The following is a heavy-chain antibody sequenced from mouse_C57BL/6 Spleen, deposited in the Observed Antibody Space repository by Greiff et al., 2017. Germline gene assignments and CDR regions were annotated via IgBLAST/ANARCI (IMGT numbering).Heavy chain of an antibody. CDR3: ARNYGSSPPFDY. V-gene: IGHV1-64*01. CDR2: IHPNSGST. CDR1: GYTFTSYW. Sequence: QVQLQQPGAELVKPGASVKLSCKASGYTFTSYWMHWVKQRPGQGLEWIGMIHPNSGSTNYNEKFKSKATLTVDTSSSTAYMQLSSLTSEDSAVYYCARNYGSSPPFDYWGQGTTLTVSS. J-gene: IGHJ2*01. D-gene: IGHD1-1*01.